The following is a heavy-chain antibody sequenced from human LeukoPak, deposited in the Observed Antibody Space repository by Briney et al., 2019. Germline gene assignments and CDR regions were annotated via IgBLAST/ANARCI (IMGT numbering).Heavy chain of an antibody. Sequence: SETLSLTCTVSGGSVTTGRYYWSWIRQSPGEGLEWIGYISYRGTTNYNPSLKSRITISVDTSKNQFSLKVISVTAANTAVYYCVREHDWGDFDYWGQGTLVTVSS. CDR2: ISYRGTT. CDR1: GGSVTTGRYY. V-gene: IGHV4-61*01. J-gene: IGHJ4*02. CDR3: VREHDWGDFDY. D-gene: IGHD3-9*01.